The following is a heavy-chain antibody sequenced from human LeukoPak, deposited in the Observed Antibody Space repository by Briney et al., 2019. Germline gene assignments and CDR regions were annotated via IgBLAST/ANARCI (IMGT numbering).Heavy chain of an antibody. CDR2: MNPNSGNT. CDR3: ARQGYCSSTSCQYYYYYGMDV. CDR1: GGTFTSYD. V-gene: IGHV1-8*01. Sequence: ASVKVSCKASGGTFTSYDINWVRQATGQGLEWMGWMNPNSGNTGYAQKFQGRVTMTRNTSISTAYMELSSLRSEDTAVYYCARQGYCSSTSCQYYYYYGMDVWGQGTTVTVSS. J-gene: IGHJ6*02. D-gene: IGHD2-2*01.